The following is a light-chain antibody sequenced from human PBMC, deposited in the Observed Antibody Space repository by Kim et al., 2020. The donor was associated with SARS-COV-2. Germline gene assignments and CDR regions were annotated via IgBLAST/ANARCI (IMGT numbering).Light chain of an antibody. J-gene: IGKJ2*01. CDR2: AAS. CDR1: QSISTY. V-gene: IGKV1-39*01. Sequence: DIQMTQSPSPLSASVGDRVTITCRASQSISTYLNWYQQKPGKAPKLLIYAASSLQSGVPSRFSGSGSGTDFTLTISSLQPEDFATYYCQQSFSNPYTFGQGTKLEI. CDR3: QQSFSNPYT.